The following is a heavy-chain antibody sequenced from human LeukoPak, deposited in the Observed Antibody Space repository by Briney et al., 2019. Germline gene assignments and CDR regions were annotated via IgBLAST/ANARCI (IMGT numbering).Heavy chain of an antibody. CDR1: GDSISSNSAA. CDR2: TYYRSKWYN. CDR3: ARGARDAFDI. V-gene: IGHV6-1*01. Sequence: SQTLSLTCAISGDSISSNSAAWNWLRQSPSRRLEWLGRTYYRSKWYNDYAVSVKSLITINPGTSKNQFSLQLNSVTPEDTAVYYCARGARDAFDIWGQGTMVTVSS. J-gene: IGHJ3*02.